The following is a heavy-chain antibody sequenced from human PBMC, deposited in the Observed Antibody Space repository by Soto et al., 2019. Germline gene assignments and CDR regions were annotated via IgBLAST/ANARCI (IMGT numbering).Heavy chain of an antibody. Sequence: ASVKVSCKASGYTFTGYYMHWVRQAPGQGLEWMGWINPNSGGTNYAQKFQGWVTMTRDTSISTAYMELSRLRSDDTAVYYCCYGSGAYGLYYGMDVWGQGTTVTVSS. CDR1: GYTFTGYY. CDR3: CYGSGAYGLYYGMDV. D-gene: IGHD3-10*01. J-gene: IGHJ6*02. CDR2: INPNSGGT. V-gene: IGHV1-2*04.